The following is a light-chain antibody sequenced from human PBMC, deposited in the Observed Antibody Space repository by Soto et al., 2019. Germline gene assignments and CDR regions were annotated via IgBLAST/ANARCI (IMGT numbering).Light chain of an antibody. V-gene: IGLV2-23*01. J-gene: IGLJ1*01. Sequence: QSALTQPASVSGSPVQSLTLSCTGTSSDVGSYNLVSWYQQHPAKAPKLMIYEGSKRRSGVSNSFAGTKSGNTASLTISGLQAEDEADYSCCSYGGSSRLNVFGSGTKVTVL. CDR1: SSDVGSYNL. CDR3: CSYGGSSRLNV. CDR2: EGS.